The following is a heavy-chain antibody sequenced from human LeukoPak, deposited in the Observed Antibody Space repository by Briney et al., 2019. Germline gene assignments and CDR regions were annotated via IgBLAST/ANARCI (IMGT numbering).Heavy chain of an antibody. V-gene: IGHV3-53*01. Sequence: PGGSLRISCAASGFTVSCTYMSWVRQAPGKGLQWVSIIYSGGSTYYADSVKGRFTISRDNSENTLYLQMNSLGAEDTAMYYCATNKYGSGSRTFDYWGQGTLVTVSS. J-gene: IGHJ4*02. CDR3: ATNKYGSGSRTFDY. D-gene: IGHD3-10*01. CDR1: GFTVSCTY. CDR2: IYSGGST.